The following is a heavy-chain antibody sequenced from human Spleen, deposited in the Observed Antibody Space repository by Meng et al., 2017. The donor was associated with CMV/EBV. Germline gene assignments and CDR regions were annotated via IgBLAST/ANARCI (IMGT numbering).Heavy chain of an antibody. D-gene: IGHD3-10*01. V-gene: IGHV3-30*04. CDR1: GFTFNTHS. CDR3: ARGYGSGSYPYHFDY. CDR2: ISSDASNK. Sequence: SGFTFNTHSMHWVRQAPGKGLEWVAVISSDASNKYYADSVKGRFTISRDNSKNTLYLQMNSLRDEDTAVYYCARGYGSGSYPYHFDYWGQGTLVTVSS. J-gene: IGHJ4*02.